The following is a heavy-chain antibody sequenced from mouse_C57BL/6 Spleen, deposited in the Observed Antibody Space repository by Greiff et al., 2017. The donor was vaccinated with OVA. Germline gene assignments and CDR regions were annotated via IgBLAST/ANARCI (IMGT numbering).Heavy chain of an antibody. Sequence: DVKLVESEGGLVQPGSSMKLSCTASGFTFSDYYMAWVRQVPEKGLEWVANINYDGSSTYYLDSLKSRFIIPRDNAKNILYLQMSSLKSEDTATYYCARITGTGPFDYWGQGTTLTVSS. J-gene: IGHJ2*01. CDR3: ARITGTGPFDY. D-gene: IGHD4-1*01. V-gene: IGHV5-16*01. CDR1: GFTFSDYY. CDR2: INYDGSST.